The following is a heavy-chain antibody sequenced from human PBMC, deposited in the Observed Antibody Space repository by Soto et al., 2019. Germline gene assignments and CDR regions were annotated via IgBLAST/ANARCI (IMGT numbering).Heavy chain of an antibody. CDR3: VRTWRGGD. D-gene: IGHD1-1*01. V-gene: IGHV4-59*11. J-gene: IGHJ4*02. CDR2: IHYTGST. CDR1: GGSINSHY. Sequence: QVHLQESGPGLVKPSETLSLTCVVSGGSINSHYWSWIRQPPGKGLEWIGYIHYTGSTKYNPSLNSRVTISLGPSKSLFSLRLSSVAPADTAVYYFVRTWRGGDWCQGTLVTISS.